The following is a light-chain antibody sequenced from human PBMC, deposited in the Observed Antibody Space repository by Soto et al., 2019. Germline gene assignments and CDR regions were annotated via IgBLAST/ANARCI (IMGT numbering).Light chain of an antibody. J-gene: IGKJ1*01. V-gene: IGKV3-11*01. CDR1: QSVSSY. Sequence: EKVLTQSPATLSVSPGERATLSCRASQSVSSYLAWYQQKPGQAPRLLIYDASNRATGIPARFSGSGSGTDFTLTISSLEPEDFAVNYCQHLGKFGQGTKVEIK. CDR3: QHLGK. CDR2: DAS.